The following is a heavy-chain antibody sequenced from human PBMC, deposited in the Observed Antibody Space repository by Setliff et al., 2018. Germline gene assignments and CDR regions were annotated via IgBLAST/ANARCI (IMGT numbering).Heavy chain of an antibody. D-gene: IGHD3-22*01. CDR3: ARLSGYYFDY. CDR2: IYTRGSA. V-gene: IGHV4-61*09. CDR1: GASVSSGSYY. Sequence: SETLSLTCTVSGASVSSGSYYWAWIRQPAGKGLEWIGHIYTRGSANYNLSLKSRVSISVDASRNQFSLRLSSVTAADTAMYYCARLSGYYFDYWGQGTLVTVSS. J-gene: IGHJ4*02.